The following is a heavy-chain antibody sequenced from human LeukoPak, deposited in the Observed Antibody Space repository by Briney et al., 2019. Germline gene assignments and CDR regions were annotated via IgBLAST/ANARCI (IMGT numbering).Heavy chain of an antibody. CDR2: ISVYNGDT. D-gene: IGHD1-26*01. CDR1: GYTFSSFG. Sequence: GASVKVSCKAYGYTFSSFGFMWVRQAPGQGLDWMGWISVYNGDTRYAQKFQGRVTMTTDTSTSTAYMELRSLTSDDTAVYYCARDGGDLLRVDYWGQGTQVTVSS. CDR3: ARDGGDLLRVDY. V-gene: IGHV1-18*01. J-gene: IGHJ4*02.